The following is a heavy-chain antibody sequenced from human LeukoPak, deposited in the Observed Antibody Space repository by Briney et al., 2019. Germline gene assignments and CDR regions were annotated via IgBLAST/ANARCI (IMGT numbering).Heavy chain of an antibody. Sequence: PSETLSLTCAVYGGSFSGYYWSWIRQPPGKGLEWIGRIYTSGSTNYNPSLKSRVTISVDTSKNQFSLKLSSVTAADTAVYYCASSRVGYSYGPNYYYYMDVWGKGTTVTISS. V-gene: IGHV4-59*10. CDR3: ASSRVGYSYGPNYYYYMDV. CDR1: GGSFSGYY. D-gene: IGHD5-18*01. J-gene: IGHJ6*03. CDR2: IYTSGST.